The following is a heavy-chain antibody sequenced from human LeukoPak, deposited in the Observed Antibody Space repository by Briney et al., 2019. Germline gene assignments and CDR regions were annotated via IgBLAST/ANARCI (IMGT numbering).Heavy chain of an antibody. CDR2: ISSSRSYI. CDR3: ARASGYTYGDFDY. J-gene: IGHJ4*02. CDR1: GFTFSSYS. V-gene: IGHV3-21*01. D-gene: IGHD5-18*01. Sequence: GGSLRLSCAASGFTFSSYSMNWVRQVPGKGLEWVSSISSSRSYIYYADSVKGRFTISRDNAKNSLYLQMNSLRAEDTAVYYCARASGYTYGDFDYWGQGTLVTVSS.